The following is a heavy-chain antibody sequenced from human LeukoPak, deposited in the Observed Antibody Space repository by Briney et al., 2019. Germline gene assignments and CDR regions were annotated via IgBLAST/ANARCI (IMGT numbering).Heavy chain of an antibody. CDR2: INPNSGGT. V-gene: IGHV1-2*02. CDR3: ARGSCSGGSCYSRWFDP. J-gene: IGHJ5*02. D-gene: IGHD2-15*01. Sequence: EASVKVSCKASGYTFTGYYMHWVRQAPGQGLEWMGWINPNSGGTNYAQKFQGRVTMTRDTPISTAYMELSRLRSDDTAVYYCARGSCSGGSCYSRWFDPWGQGTLVTVSS. CDR1: GYTFTGYY.